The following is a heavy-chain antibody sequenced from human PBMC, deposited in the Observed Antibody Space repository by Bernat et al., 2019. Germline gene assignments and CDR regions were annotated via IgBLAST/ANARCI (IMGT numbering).Heavy chain of an antibody. CDR2: IIPILGIA. V-gene: IGHV1-69*02. D-gene: IGHD3-9*01. CDR1: GGTFSSYT. Sequence: QVQLVQSGAEVKKPGSSVKVSCKASGGTFSSYTISWVRQAPGQGLEWMGRIIPILGIANYAQKFQGRVTITADKSTSTAYMELSSLRSEDTAVYYCARAPYVDWLIEIYYYYGMDVWGQGTTVTVSS. CDR3: ARAPYVDWLIEIYYYYGMDV. J-gene: IGHJ6*02.